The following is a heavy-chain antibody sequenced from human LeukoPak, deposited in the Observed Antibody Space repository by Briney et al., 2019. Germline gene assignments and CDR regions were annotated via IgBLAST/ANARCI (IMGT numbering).Heavy chain of an antibody. CDR1: GFIFSSHW. Sequence: HSGGSLRLSCAASGFIFSSHWMYWVRQIPGKGLMGVSRINSDGSSIHNADSVKGRFTISRDNAKNTVYLQMYSLRAEDTAVYYCVRGLTLHDSSGYYYPHAFDIWGQGAMVTVSS. D-gene: IGHD3-22*01. V-gene: IGHV3-74*01. CDR3: VRGLTLHDSSGYYYPHAFDI. CDR2: INSDGSSI. J-gene: IGHJ3*02.